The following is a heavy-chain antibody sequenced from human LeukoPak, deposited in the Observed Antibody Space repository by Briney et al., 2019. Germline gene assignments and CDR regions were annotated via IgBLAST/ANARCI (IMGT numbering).Heavy chain of an antibody. D-gene: IGHD3-22*01. J-gene: IGHJ5*02. CDR2: IYHSGST. V-gene: IGHV4-38-2*01. CDR3: ANERYYYDSSGYWSWFDP. CDR1: GYSISSGYY. Sequence: SETLSLTCAVSGYSISSGYYWGWTRQPPGKGLGWIGSIYHSGSTYYNPSLKSRVTISVDTSKNQFSLKLSSVTAADTAVYCCANERYYYDSSGYWSWFDPWGQGTLVTVSS.